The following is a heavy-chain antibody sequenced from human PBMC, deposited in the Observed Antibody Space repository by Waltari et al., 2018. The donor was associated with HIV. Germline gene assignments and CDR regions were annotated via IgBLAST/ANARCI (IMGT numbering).Heavy chain of an antibody. V-gene: IGHV1-69*12. CDR3: ASAHRFSAPYYDFWGGPYYYYGMDV. D-gene: IGHD3-3*01. CDR1: GGTFSSYA. CDR2: IIPTFATA. J-gene: IGHJ6*02. Sequence: QVQLVQSGAEVKKSGSSVKVSCKASGGTFSSYAISWVRQAPGQGLVLMGGIIPTFATANYAQKCQGRVTSTAYESTSTAYMELSSLISEDTAVYYCASAHRFSAPYYDFWGGPYYYYGMDVWGQGP.